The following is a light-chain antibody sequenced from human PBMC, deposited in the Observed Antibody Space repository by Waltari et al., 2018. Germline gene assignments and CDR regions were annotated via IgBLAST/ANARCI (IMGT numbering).Light chain of an antibody. V-gene: IGKV1-39*01. CDR3: QPSYSTPRT. CDR2: AAS. J-gene: IGKJ2*02. Sequence: DIQMTQSPSSLSASVGDRVTITCRASQSISSYLNWYQQKPGKAPKLLIYAASSLQSGVPSRFSGSGSGTDFTLTIRSLQPEAFATYYCQPSYSTPRTFGPGTPLEI. CDR1: QSISSY.